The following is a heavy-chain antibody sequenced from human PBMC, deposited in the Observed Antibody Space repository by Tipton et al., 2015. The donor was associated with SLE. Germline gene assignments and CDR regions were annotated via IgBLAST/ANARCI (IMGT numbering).Heavy chain of an antibody. Sequence: TLSLTCAVSGGSISSGGYSWSWIRQPPGKGLEWIGDIDHSGVTHYNPSLKSRVTISRDTSGNQFSLNLNSVTAADTAVYYCARALPPYYYYGLDVWGQGTTVAVSS. J-gene: IGHJ6*02. CDR1: GGSISSGGYS. CDR3: ARALPPYYYYGLDV. D-gene: IGHD2-15*01. V-gene: IGHV4-30-2*01. CDR2: IDHSGVT.